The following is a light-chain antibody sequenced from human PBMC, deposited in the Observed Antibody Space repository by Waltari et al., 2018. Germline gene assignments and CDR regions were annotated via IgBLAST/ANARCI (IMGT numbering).Light chain of an antibody. J-gene: IGKJ1*01. CDR1: QSVGRS. V-gene: IGKV3-20*01. CDR2: GAS. CDR3: QHYVRLPVT. Sequence: EIVLTQSPGTLSLSPGERATLSCRASQSVGRSLALYQQKPGKAPRLLIYGASIRATGIPDRFSGGGSGADFSLTISRLEPEDFAAYHCQHYVRLPVTFGQGTKVEIK.